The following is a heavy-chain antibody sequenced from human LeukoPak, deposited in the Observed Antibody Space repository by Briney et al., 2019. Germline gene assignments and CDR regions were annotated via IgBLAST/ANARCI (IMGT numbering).Heavy chain of an antibody. D-gene: IGHD3-22*01. CDR2: IWYDGSNK. J-gene: IGHJ5*02. CDR1: GFTFSTYG. CDR3: AKEPIVVVLTPWFDP. V-gene: IGHV3-33*06. Sequence: GGSLRLSCAASGFTFSTYGMHWVRQAPGKGLEWVAVIWYDGSNKYYADSVKGRFTISRDNSKNTLYLQMSSLRAEDTAVYYCAKEPIVVVLTPWFDPWGQGTLVTVSS.